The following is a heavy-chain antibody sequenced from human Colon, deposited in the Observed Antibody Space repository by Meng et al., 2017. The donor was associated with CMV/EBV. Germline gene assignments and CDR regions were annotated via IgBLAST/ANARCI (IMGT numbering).Heavy chain of an antibody. CDR3: VRESWYFDF. D-gene: IGHD6-13*01. CDR1: GYTFTANH. CDR2: IYPQDGGT. V-gene: IGHV1-2*02. J-gene: IGHJ4*02. Sequence: QGQSVQDGNEVKRPGASVTVSCKTSGYTFTANHLHWVRQAPGQGLEWMGWIYPQDGGTYFAQKFQDRVTLTRDTSITTAYMELSGLTSDDTAIYYCVRESWYFDFWGEGTLVTVSS.